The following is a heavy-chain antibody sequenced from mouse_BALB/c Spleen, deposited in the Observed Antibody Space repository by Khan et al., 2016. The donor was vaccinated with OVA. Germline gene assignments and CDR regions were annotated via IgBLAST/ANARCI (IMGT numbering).Heavy chain of an antibody. CDR2: IRLKSDDYVT. V-gene: IGHV6-6*02. CDR3: WILQ. Sequence: QLEESGGGLVQPGGSMKLSCVVSGFTFSNYWMNWVRQSLERGLVGVVEIRLKSDDYVTHYAESVKGRFTISRDDSKSSVYQQMNNLRAEDTGIYYYWILQWGQGTTLTVSS. J-gene: IGHJ2*01. D-gene: IGHD6-1*01. CDR1: GFTFSNYW.